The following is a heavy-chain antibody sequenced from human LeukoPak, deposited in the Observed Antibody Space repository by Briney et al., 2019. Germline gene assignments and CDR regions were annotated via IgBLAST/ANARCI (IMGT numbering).Heavy chain of an antibody. CDR1: GGSISSTSYY. D-gene: IGHD3-22*01. J-gene: IGHJ3*01. V-gene: IGHV4-39*01. CDR2: IYYSGST. CDR3: AKAGVRYFDSSGLYAFDF. Sequence: KPSETLSLTCAVSGGSISSTSYYWAWIRQPPGKGLEWIGTIYYSGSTYHNPSLKSRVTMSVDTSRNQFSLKLSSVDAAGTAVYYCAKAGVRYFDSSGLYAFDFWGQGTTVTVSS.